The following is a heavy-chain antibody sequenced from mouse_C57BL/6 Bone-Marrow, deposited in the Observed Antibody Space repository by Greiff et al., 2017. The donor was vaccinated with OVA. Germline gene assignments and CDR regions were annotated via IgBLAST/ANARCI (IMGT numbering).Heavy chain of an antibody. D-gene: IGHD1-1*01. CDR3: ARSDTTVVARRYFDY. CDR2: IYPGDGDT. V-gene: IGHV1-82*01. Sequence: QVQLKESGPELVKPGASVKISCKASGYAFSSSWMNWVKQRPGKGLEWIGRIYPGDGDTNYNGKFKGKATLTADKSSSPAYMQLSSLTSEDSAVYFCARSDTTVVARRYFDYWGQGTTLTVSS. CDR1: GYAFSSSW. J-gene: IGHJ2*01.